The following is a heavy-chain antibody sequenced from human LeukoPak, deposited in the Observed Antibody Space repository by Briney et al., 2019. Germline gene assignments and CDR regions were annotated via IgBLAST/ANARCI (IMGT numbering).Heavy chain of an antibody. V-gene: IGHV1-2*06. CDR3: ARDYCGGDCFPDY. Sequence: ASVKVSCKTSGYTLTGYYVHWVRQAPGQGLEWMGRINPNSGDTNYAQKFQGRVTMTRDTSISTAYMELSRLRSDDTAVYYCARDYCGGDCFPDYWGQGTLVTVSS. J-gene: IGHJ4*02. CDR1: GYTLTGYY. D-gene: IGHD2-21*02. CDR2: INPNSGDT.